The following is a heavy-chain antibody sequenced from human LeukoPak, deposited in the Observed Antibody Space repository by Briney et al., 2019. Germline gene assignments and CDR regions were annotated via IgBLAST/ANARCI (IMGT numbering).Heavy chain of an antibody. V-gene: IGHV3-11*01. Sequence: GGSLRLSCAASGFTVSNNSVSWVRQAPGKGLEWVSYISSSGSTIYYADSVKGRFTISRDNAKNSLYLQMNSLRAEDTAVYYCARDPGEWELLGVFDYWGQGTLVTVSS. J-gene: IGHJ4*02. CDR3: ARDPGEWELLGVFDY. CDR2: ISSSGSTI. D-gene: IGHD1-26*01. CDR1: GFTVSNNS.